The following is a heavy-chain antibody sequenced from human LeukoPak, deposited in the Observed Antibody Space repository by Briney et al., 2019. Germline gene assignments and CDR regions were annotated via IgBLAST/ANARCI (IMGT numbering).Heavy chain of an antibody. CDR1: GFTFSDYY. CDR2: ISRSGTTI. D-gene: IGHD5-18*01. J-gene: IGHJ4*02. Sequence: GGPLRLSCAASGFTFSDYYMSWIRQAPGKGLEWVTYISRSGTTIYYADSVKGRFTISRDNAKNSLYLQMNSLRADDTAVYYCARDPEHTAMINFDYWGQGTLVTVSS. V-gene: IGHV3-11*01. CDR3: ARDPEHTAMINFDY.